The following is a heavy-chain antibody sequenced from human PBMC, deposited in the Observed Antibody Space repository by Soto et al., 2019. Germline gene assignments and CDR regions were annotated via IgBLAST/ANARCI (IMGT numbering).Heavy chain of an antibody. CDR2: ISGSGGST. CDR1: GFTFSSYA. CDR3: AKDPLPKGDWNYGGGYDY. J-gene: IGHJ4*02. D-gene: IGHD1-7*01. Sequence: GGSLRLSCAASGFTFSSYAMSWVRQAPGKGLEWVSAISGSGGSTYYADSVKGRFTISRDNSKNTLYLQMNSLRAEDTAVYYCAKDPLPKGDWNYGGGYDYWGQGTLVTVSS. V-gene: IGHV3-23*01.